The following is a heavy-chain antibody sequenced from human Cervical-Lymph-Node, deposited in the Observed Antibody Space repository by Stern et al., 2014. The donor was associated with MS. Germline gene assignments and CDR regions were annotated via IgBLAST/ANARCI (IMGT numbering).Heavy chain of an antibody. V-gene: IGHV1-18*01. J-gene: IGHJ4*02. D-gene: IGHD2-8*01. CDR2: ISADSGNT. CDR1: GYTFTTYG. CDR3: ARDKMHAFDY. Sequence: VQLEESGTEVKKPGASVLVSCKASGYTFTTYGITWVRQAPGQGLEWMGWISADSGNTKYAQKFQDRVTMTRDTTTGTAYMEVRSQRSEDTAVYYCARDKMHAFDYWGQGTQVTVPS.